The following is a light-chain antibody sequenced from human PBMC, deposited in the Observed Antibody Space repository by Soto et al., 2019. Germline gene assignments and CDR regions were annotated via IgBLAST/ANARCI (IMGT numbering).Light chain of an antibody. J-gene: IGKJ2*01. CDR1: QSLSNTY. CDR3: QQYCRSPYT. CDR2: AVS. V-gene: IGKV3-20*01. Sequence: EIVLTQSPGTLSLSPGEGATLSCRASQSLSNTYLAWYQQKPGQAPRLLIYAVSSRATGIPDRFSGSGSGTDFTLTISILEPEDFAVYYCQQYCRSPYTFGQGTKVEIK.